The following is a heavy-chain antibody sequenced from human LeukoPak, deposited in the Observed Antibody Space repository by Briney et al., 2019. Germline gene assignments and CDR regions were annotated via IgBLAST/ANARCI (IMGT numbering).Heavy chain of an antibody. V-gene: IGHV1-18*01. J-gene: IGHJ4*02. Sequence: ASVKVSCKASGYTFTSYGISWVRQAPGQGLEWMGWISAYNGNTNYAQKLQGRVTMTTDTSTSTAYMELRSLRSEDTAVYYCARDCSGGSCYPGRGYFDYWGQGTLVTVSS. CDR3: ARDCSGGSCYPGRGYFDY. CDR1: GYTFTSYG. D-gene: IGHD2-15*01. CDR2: ISAYNGNT.